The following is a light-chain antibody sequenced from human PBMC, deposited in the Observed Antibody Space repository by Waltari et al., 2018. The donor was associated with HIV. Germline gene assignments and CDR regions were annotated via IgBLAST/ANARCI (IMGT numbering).Light chain of an antibody. CDR3: QQYYTIPLT. J-gene: IGKJ4*01. Sequence: DIVMTQSPDSLAVSLGERATINCKSNQSLLYSSNNKDSLAWYQQKPGQPPKLLIYLASTRESGVPERFTGSGSGTDFTLTISSLQAEDVAVYYCQQYYTIPLTFGGGTKVEIK. CDR2: LAS. CDR1: QSLLYSSNNKDS. V-gene: IGKV4-1*01.